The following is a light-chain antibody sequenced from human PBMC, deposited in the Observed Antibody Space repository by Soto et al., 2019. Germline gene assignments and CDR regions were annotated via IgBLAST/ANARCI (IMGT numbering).Light chain of an antibody. Sequence: QSALTQPASVSGSPGQSITISCTGTSSDVGGYNYVSWYQQHPGKAPKLMIYDVSNRPSWVSNRFSASKSANTSSLTISGRQAEDEADYYCSSYTGSSTHVVFGGGTKLTVL. CDR3: SSYTGSSTHVV. CDR2: DVS. CDR1: SSDVGGYNY. V-gene: IGLV2-14*01. J-gene: IGLJ2*01.